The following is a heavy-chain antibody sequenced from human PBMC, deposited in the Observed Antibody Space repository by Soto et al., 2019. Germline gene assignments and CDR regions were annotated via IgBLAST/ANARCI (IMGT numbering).Heavy chain of an antibody. V-gene: IGHV4-39*01. CDR2: IYYSGST. CDR3: ARGYSYGYRVDPFDI. D-gene: IGHD5-18*01. J-gene: IGHJ3*02. CDR1: GGSISSSSYY. Sequence: QLQLQESGPGLVKPSETLSLTCTVSGGSISSSSYYWGWIRQPPGKGLEWIGSIYYSGSTYYNPSLKSRVTISAHTSKNQFPRKLSCVTAAEPAVYYCARGYSYGYRVDPFDIWGQGTMVTVSS.